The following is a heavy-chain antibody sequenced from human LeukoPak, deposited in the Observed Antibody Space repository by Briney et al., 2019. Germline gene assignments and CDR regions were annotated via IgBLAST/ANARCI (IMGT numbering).Heavy chain of an antibody. CDR1: GYTFTSYG. Sequence: ASVTVSCTASGYTFTSYGISWVRQAPGQGLEWMGWINAGNGNTKYSQKFQGRVTITRDTSASTAYMELSSLRSEDTAVYYCARDVAFQWFLSGANYDPTYGMDVWGQGTTVTVSS. J-gene: IGHJ6*02. V-gene: IGHV1-3*01. CDR3: ARDVAFQWFLSGANYDPTYGMDV. D-gene: IGHD3-22*01. CDR2: INAGNGNT.